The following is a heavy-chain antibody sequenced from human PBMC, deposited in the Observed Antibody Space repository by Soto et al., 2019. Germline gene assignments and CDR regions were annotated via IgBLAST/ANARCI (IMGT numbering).Heavy chain of an antibody. CDR1: GFTFSSYS. D-gene: IGHD2-8*01. Sequence: EVQLVESGGGLVKPGGSLRLSCAASGFTFSSYSMNWVRQAPGKGLEWVSSISSSSSYIYYADSVKGRFTISRDNAKNSLYLQMNSLRAEDTAVYYCARGPLEVVLMVYAINWFDPWGQGTLVTVSS. CDR3: ARGPLEVVLMVYAINWFDP. CDR2: ISSSSSYI. J-gene: IGHJ5*02. V-gene: IGHV3-21*01.